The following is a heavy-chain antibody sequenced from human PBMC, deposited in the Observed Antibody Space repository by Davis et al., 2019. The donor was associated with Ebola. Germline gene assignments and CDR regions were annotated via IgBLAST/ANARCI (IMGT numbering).Heavy chain of an antibody. J-gene: IGHJ4*02. CDR1: GFTFSSYA. Sequence: GGSLRLSCAASGFTFSSYAMHWVRQAPGKGLEWVSSISSSGTYIYYADSVKGRFTISRDNSKNTLYLQMNSLRAEDTAVYYCAKGQIDYWGQGTLVTVSS. V-gene: IGHV3-21*01. CDR3: AKGQIDY. CDR2: ISSSGTYI.